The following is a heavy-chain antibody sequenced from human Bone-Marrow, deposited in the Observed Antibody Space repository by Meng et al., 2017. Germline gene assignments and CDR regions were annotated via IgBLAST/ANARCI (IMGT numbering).Heavy chain of an antibody. CDR1: GFSLSTTGVG. D-gene: IGHD3-22*01. V-gene: IGHV2-5*02. Sequence: QSTFKESGPTLVKPTQTLTLTCILSGFSLSTTGVGVGWIRQPPGKALEWLALIYWDDDQRYSPSLKSRLTITKDTPKNQVVLTMTNMDPVDTATYYCAHADSSGYYQAWGQGTLVTVSS. CDR3: AHADSSGYYQA. CDR2: IYWDDDQ. J-gene: IGHJ4*02.